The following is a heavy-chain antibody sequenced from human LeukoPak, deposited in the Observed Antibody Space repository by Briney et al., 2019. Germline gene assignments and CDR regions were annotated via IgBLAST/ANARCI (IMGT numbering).Heavy chain of an antibody. V-gene: IGHV1-2*04. CDR1: GYTFTDYY. Sequence: ASVKVSCKASGYTFTDYYIHWMRQAPGQGLEWMGWINPNSGDTNYAQKFQGWVTMTRATSISTAYMELSRLTSDDTAVYYCASDGSRSPLYYFDYWGQGTLVTVSS. D-gene: IGHD1-26*01. J-gene: IGHJ4*02. CDR3: ASDGSRSPLYYFDY. CDR2: INPNSGDT.